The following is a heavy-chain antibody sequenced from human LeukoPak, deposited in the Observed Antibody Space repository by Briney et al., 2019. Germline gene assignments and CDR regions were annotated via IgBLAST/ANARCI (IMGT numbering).Heavy chain of an antibody. V-gene: IGHV5-51*01. D-gene: IGHD6-13*01. Sequence: GESLKISCKGSGYSFTSYWIGWVRQMPGKGLEWVGIIYPGDSDTRYSPSFQGQVTISADKSISTAYVQWSSLKASDTAMYYCARHGYSSSWRNWFDPWGQGTLVTVSS. CDR3: ARHGYSSSWRNWFDP. CDR1: GYSFTSYW. J-gene: IGHJ5*02. CDR2: IYPGDSDT.